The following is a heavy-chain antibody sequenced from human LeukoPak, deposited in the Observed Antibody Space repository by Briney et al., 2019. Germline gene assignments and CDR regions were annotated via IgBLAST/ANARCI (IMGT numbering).Heavy chain of an antibody. Sequence: VASVKVSCKASGYTFTQYGISWVRQAPGQGLEWMGWISAYNGNTNYVQKFQGRVTMTTDTSTSTAYMELTSLKSDDTAVYYCARDVEAAFCSTSTCYDLVFDYWGQGTLVTVSS. CDR1: GYTFTQYG. CDR2: ISAYNGNT. CDR3: ARDVEAAFCSTSTCYDLVFDY. D-gene: IGHD2-2*01. V-gene: IGHV1-18*01. J-gene: IGHJ4*02.